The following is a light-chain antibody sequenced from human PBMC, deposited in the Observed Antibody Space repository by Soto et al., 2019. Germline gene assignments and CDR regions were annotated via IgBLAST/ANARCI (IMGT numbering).Light chain of an antibody. CDR1: QSVSSN. CDR2: GAS. CDR3: QQYNNWPPLT. Sequence: EIVMTQSPATLSVSPGERVTLSCRASQSVSSNLAWYQQKPGQAPRLLIYGASTRATGIPAGFSGSGSGTEFTLTISSLQSEDFAVYYCQQYNNWPPLTFGGGTKVEIK. V-gene: IGKV3-15*01. J-gene: IGKJ4*01.